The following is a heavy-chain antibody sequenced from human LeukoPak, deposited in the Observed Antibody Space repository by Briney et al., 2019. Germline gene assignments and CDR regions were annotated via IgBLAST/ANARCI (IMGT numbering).Heavy chain of an antibody. CDR3: AKPARTDYADY. J-gene: IGHJ4*02. CDR1: GFTVFNYW. D-gene: IGHD1-14*01. V-gene: IGHV3-7*03. CDR2: INLDGSQK. Sequence: PGGSLRLSCAASGFTVFNYWMSWVRQAPGKGLEWVANINLDGSQKYYVDSLKGRFTISRDNSKNTLYIQMNSLRAEDTAVYYCAKPARTDYADYWGQGTLVTVSS.